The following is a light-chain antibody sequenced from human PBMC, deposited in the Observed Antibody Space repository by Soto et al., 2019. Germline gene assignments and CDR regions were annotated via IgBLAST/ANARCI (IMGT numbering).Light chain of an antibody. Sequence: QSALTQPASVSGSPGQSITISCTGTSSDVGSYNLVSWYQHHPGKAPKFIIYEDNKRPSEVSNRFSGSKSCNTDYLTISGLLAEDEVDYYCCVFVRSTALLFRGGTKVTV. CDR3: CVFVRSTALL. J-gene: IGLJ2*01. V-gene: IGLV2-23*01. CDR1: SSDVGSYNL. CDR2: EDN.